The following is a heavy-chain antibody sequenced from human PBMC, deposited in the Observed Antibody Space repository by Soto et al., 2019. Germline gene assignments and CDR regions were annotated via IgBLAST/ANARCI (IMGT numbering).Heavy chain of an antibody. CDR3: ARGLLRDPWMH. J-gene: IGHJ4*02. V-gene: IGHV3-21*01. Sequence: GGSLRLSCAASGFTFSSYNMNWVRQAPGKGLEWLSSISSSSTYIYYAHSVKGRFTISRDNARNSLYLQMNSLRAEDTAVYYSARGLLRDPWMHRAQGTPVTVSS. CDR1: GFTFSSYN. D-gene: IGHD2-15*01. CDR2: ISSSSTYI.